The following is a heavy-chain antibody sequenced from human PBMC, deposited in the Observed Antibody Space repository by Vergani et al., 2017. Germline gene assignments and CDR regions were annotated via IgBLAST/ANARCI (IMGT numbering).Heavy chain of an antibody. CDR3: AKASWYSSSWSRGY. CDR1: GFTFSSYA. CDR2: ISGSGGST. J-gene: IGHJ4*02. V-gene: IGHV3-23*01. D-gene: IGHD6-13*01. Sequence: EVQLLESGGGLVQPGGSLRLSCAASGFTFSSYAMSWVRQAPGKGLGWVSAISGSGGSTYYADSVKGRFTISRDNSKNTLYLQMNSRRAEDTAVYYCAKASWYSSSWSRGYWGQGTLVTVSS.